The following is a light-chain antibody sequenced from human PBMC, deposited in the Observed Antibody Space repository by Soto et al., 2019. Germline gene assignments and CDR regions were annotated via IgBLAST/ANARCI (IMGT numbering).Light chain of an antibody. CDR2: GAS. J-gene: IGKJ5*01. Sequence: EIVLTQSPGTLSLSPGERAPLSCRASQSVSSSYLAWYQQKPGQAPRLLIYGASSRATGIPDRFSGSGSGTDFTLTISRLEPEDFAVYYCQQYGSSPLTFGQGTRLEIK. V-gene: IGKV3-20*01. CDR1: QSVSSSY. CDR3: QQYGSSPLT.